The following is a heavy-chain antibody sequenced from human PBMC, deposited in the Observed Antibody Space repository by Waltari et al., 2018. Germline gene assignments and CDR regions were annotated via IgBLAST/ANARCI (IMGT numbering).Heavy chain of an antibody. Sequence: QVQLVQSGAEVKKPGSSVKVSCKASGGTFSSYAISWVRQAPGQGLEWMGGIIPIFGTANYAQKFQGRVPITADESTSTAYMELGSLRSEDTAVYYCARDVRAAAGIFYYGMDVWGQGTTVTVSS. CDR2: IIPIFGTA. CDR3: ARDVRAAAGIFYYGMDV. CDR1: GGTFSSYA. J-gene: IGHJ6*02. V-gene: IGHV1-69*13. D-gene: IGHD6-13*01.